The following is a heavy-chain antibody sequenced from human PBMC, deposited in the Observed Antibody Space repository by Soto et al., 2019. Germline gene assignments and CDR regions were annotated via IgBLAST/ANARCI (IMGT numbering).Heavy chain of an antibody. CDR2: VYYSGST. D-gene: IGHD2-21*02. CDR3: GRLEGLTTISYYFDY. V-gene: IGHV4-39*01. CDR1: GGSVSSSSYY. J-gene: IGHJ4*02. Sequence: SETLSLTCTVSGGSVSSSSYYWGWVRQPPGKGLEWIGSVYYSGSTYYNPSLESRVTISVDKSKNQFSLKLMSLSAADTAVYYCGRLEGLTTISYYFDYWGRGALVTVSS.